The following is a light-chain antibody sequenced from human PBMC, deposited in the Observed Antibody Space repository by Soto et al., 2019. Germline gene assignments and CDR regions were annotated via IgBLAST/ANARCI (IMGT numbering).Light chain of an antibody. CDR1: QSVGSN. J-gene: IGKJ1*01. Sequence: IVMTQSPATLSLSPGERATLSCRASQSVGSNLAWYQQKPGQAPRLLISGASTRATGIPVRFTGSGSGTEFTLTISSLQSEDFAVYYCQHYNNWPPWTFGRGTKVDIK. CDR3: QHYNNWPPWT. CDR2: GAS. V-gene: IGKV3-15*01.